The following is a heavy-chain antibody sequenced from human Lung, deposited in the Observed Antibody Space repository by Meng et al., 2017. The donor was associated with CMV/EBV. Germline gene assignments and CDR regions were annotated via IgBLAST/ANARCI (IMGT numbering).Heavy chain of an antibody. CDR1: EFSFSTYD. V-gene: IGHV3-21*01. Sequence: CAASEFSFSTYDMTWVRQVPGKGLEWVSSISSSSSCMYYADSVKGRFAISRDNAKNSLFLLMDSLRAEDTAVYYCARIPVAGSWYFDLWGRGTLVTVSS. D-gene: IGHD6-13*01. CDR3: ARIPVAGSWYFDL. J-gene: IGHJ2*01. CDR2: ISSSSSCM.